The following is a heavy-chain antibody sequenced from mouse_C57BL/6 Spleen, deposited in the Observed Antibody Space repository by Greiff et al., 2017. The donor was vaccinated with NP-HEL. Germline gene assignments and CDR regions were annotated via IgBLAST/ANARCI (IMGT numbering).Heavy chain of an antibody. J-gene: IGHJ2*01. CDR1: GYSFTDYN. Sequence: EVQLQQSGPELVKPGASVSIPCKASGYSFTDYNVDWVKQSHGKSLEWIGDINPNNGGTIYTQLFKGQATLTVDKSSSTAYMELRSLTSEDTAVYDCARREEAPHYFDYWGQGTTLTVSS. D-gene: IGHD3-2*02. CDR2: INPNNGGT. CDR3: ARREEAPHYFDY. V-gene: IGHV1-18*01.